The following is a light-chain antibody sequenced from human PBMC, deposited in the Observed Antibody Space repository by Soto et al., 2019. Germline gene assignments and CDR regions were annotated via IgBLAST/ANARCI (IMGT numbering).Light chain of an antibody. CDR1: QTVRNNY. CDR3: QEYNSWPLIT. J-gene: IGKJ5*01. CDR2: DAS. V-gene: IGKV3-20*01. Sequence: EIVLTPSPGTLSLSPGERANLSCRASQTVRNNYLAWYQPKPGQAPRLLIYDASSRATGIPDRFTGGGSGTDFSLTTSRLEHEDFAVFYCQEYNSWPLITFGQGTRLEIK.